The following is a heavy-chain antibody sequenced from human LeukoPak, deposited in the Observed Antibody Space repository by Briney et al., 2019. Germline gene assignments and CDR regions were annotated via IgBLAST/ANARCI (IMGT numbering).Heavy chain of an antibody. CDR2: IYSGGST. J-gene: IGHJ4*02. CDR1: GFTVSSNY. CDR3: ARDGGGSWSFDY. D-gene: IGHD3-16*01. V-gene: IGHV3-53*01. Sequence: GGSLRLFCAASGFTVSSNYMSWVRQAPGKGLEWVSVIYSGGSTYYADSVKGRFTISRDNSKNTLYLQMNSLRAEDTAVYYCARDGGGSWSFDYWGQGTLVTVSS.